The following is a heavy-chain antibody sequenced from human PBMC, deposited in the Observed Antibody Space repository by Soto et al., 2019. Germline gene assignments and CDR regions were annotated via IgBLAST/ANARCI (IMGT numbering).Heavy chain of an antibody. CDR3: ARALTGDYVGFDY. CDR2: IYSSGNS. Sequence: QVQLQESGPGLVKPSQTLSLTCSVSGASISRDDYYWSWIRQHPGKGLEWIAYIYSSGNSYYNPSLRSRVAISLDTSKNQFSLRLSSVTAADTGVYYCARALTGDYVGFDYWGQGTPATVSS. J-gene: IGHJ4*02. CDR1: GASISRDDYY. V-gene: IGHV4-31*03. D-gene: IGHD3-9*01.